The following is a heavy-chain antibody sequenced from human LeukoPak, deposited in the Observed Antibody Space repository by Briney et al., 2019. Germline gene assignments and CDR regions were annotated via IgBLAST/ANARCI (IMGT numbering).Heavy chain of an antibody. CDR2: IKQDGSEK. CDR1: GFTFSSYW. Sequence: GGSLRLSCAASGFTFSSYWMSWVRQAPGKGLEWVANIKQDGSEKYSKNSLYLQVNSLRAEDTAVHYCARNQRRLDYWGQGTLVTVSS. J-gene: IGHJ4*02. CDR3: ARNQRRLDY. D-gene: IGHD1-14*01. V-gene: IGHV3-7*01.